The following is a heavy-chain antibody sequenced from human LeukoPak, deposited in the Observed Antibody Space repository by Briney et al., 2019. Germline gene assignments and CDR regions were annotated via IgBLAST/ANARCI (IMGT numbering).Heavy chain of an antibody. J-gene: IGHJ4*02. CDR1: GFTFSSYG. V-gene: IGHV3-30*18. CDR3: AKDPFYIAVAGGPSDY. CDR2: ISYDGSNK. Sequence: PGGSLRLSCAASGFTFSSYGMHWVRQAPGKGLEWVAVISYDGSNKYYADSVKGRFTISRDNSKNTLYLQMNSLRAEDTAVYYCAKDPFYIAVAGGPSDYWGQGTLVTVSS. D-gene: IGHD6-19*01.